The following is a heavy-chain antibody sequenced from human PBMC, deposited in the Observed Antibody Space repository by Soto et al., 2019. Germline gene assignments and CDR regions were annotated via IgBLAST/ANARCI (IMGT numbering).Heavy chain of an antibody. CDR1: GFTFSSYW. D-gene: IGHD2-21*01. CDR3: ARGWNSTYSLYYYMDV. Sequence: GGSLRLSCAASGFTFSSYWMSWVRQAPGKGLEWVANIKQDGSEKYYVDSVKGRFTISRDNAKNSLYLQMNSLRAEDTAVYYCARGWNSTYSLYYYMDVWGKGTTVTVSS. V-gene: IGHV3-7*01. J-gene: IGHJ6*03. CDR2: IKQDGSEK.